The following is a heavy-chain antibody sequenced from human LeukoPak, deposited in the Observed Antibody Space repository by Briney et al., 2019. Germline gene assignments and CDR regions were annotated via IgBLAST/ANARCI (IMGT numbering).Heavy chain of an antibody. CDR1: GFTFSSYS. D-gene: IGHD2-8*01. Sequence: PGGSLRLSCAASGFTFSSYSMNWVRQAPGKGLEWVSYISSSSSTIYYADSVKGRFTISRDNAKNSLYLQMNSLRDEDTAVYYCARDNRAIVLMVYAMSGMDVWGQGTTVTVSS. J-gene: IGHJ6*02. V-gene: IGHV3-48*02. CDR3: ARDNRAIVLMVYAMSGMDV. CDR2: ISSSSSTI.